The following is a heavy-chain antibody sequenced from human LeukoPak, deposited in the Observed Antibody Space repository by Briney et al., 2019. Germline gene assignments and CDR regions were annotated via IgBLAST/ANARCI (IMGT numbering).Heavy chain of an antibody. J-gene: IGHJ6*03. CDR1: GYTFTSYD. Sequence: ASVNVSCKASGYTFTSYDVNWVRQATGQGLEWLGWMNPNSGNTGYAQNFQGRVTMTMNTSITTAYMELSSLRSEDTAVYYCARALSWTTESYYYMDVWGKGTTVTVSS. D-gene: IGHD3/OR15-3a*01. V-gene: IGHV1-8*01. CDR2: MNPNSGNT. CDR3: ARALSWTTESYYYMDV.